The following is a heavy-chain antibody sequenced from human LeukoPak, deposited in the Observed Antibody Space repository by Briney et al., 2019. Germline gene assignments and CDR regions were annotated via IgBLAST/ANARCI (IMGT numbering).Heavy chain of an antibody. CDR1: GGTFSSYT. V-gene: IGHV1-69*02. D-gene: IGHD3-22*01. J-gene: IGHJ4*02. CDR2: IIPILGIA. CDR3: ARGRDSSGYYYGGSFDY. Sequence: SVKVSCKASGGTFSSYTISWVRQAPGQGLEWMGRIIPILGIANYAQKFQGRVTITADKSTSTAYMELSSLRSEDTAVYYCARGRDSSGYYYGGSFDYWGQGTLVTVSS.